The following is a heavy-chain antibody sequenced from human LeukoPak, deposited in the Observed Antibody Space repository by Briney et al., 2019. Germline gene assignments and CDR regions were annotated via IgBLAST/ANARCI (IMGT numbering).Heavy chain of an antibody. CDR3: ARRPRAGWFDP. CDR1: GGSTSSSSYY. J-gene: IGHJ5*02. CDR2: IYYSGST. V-gene: IGHV4-39*01. Sequence: SETLSLTCTVSGGSTSSSSYYWGWIRQPPGKGLEWIGSIYYSGSTYYNPSLKSRVTISVDTSKNQFSLKLRSVTAADTAVYYCARRPRAGWFDPWGQGTLVTVSS.